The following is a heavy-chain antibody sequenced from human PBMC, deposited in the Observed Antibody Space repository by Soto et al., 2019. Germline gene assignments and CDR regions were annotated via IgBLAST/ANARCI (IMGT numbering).Heavy chain of an antibody. D-gene: IGHD3-3*01. Sequence: QVHLQQSGPGLVNPSETLSLTCTVSGGAMSSYYWTWIRQPAGKGLEWIGRVYSIGGTHYNPSLKIRVTISLDTSKNQFSLRLLSVTDADTAVYYCARGQRFSDWFDPWGQGTLVTVSS. V-gene: IGHV4-4*07. CDR2: VYSIGGT. CDR1: GGAMSSYY. CDR3: ARGQRFSDWFDP. J-gene: IGHJ5*02.